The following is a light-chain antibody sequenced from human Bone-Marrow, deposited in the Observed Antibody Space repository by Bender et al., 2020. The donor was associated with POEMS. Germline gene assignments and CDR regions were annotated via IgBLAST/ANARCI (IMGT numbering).Light chain of an antibody. CDR1: NSNIGSNT. V-gene: IGLV1-44*01. CDR3: QSYDSSLSGQVL. J-gene: IGLJ2*01. Sequence: QSVLTQPPSASGTPGQSVTISCSGSNSNIGSNTVNWYQHLPGTAPNLLIYGANRRPSGVPDRFSGSKSGTSASLAISGLQAEDEADYFCQSYDSSLSGQVLFGGGTRLTVL. CDR2: GAN.